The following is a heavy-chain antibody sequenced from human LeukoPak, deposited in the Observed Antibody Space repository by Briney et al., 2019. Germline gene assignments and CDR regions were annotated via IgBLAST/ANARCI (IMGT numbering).Heavy chain of an antibody. CDR3: AREYDSSGYSYWYFDL. J-gene: IGHJ2*01. D-gene: IGHD3-22*01. CDR1: GGSISSGGYY. CDR2: IYYSGST. Sequence: SQTLSLTCTVSGGSISSGGYYWSWIRQHPGKGLEWIGYIYYSGSTYYNPSLKSRVTISVDTSKNQFSLKLSSVTAADTAVYYCAREYDSSGYSYWYFDLWGRGTLVTVSS. V-gene: IGHV4-31*03.